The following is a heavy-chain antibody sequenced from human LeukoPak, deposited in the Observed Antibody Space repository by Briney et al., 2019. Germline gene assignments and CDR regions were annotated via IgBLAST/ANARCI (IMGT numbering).Heavy chain of an antibody. J-gene: IGHJ4*02. V-gene: IGHV4-59*08. CDR1: GGSISSLY. D-gene: IGHD6-6*01. CDR3: ARHRAYSSSSPFDY. CDR2: IYYTGST. Sequence: SETLSLTCSVSGGSISSLYWSRIRQPPGKGLEWIGYIYYTGSTNYNPSLKSRVTMFVDMSKNQFSLRLSSVTAADTAVYYCARHRAYSSSSPFDYWGQGTLVTVSS.